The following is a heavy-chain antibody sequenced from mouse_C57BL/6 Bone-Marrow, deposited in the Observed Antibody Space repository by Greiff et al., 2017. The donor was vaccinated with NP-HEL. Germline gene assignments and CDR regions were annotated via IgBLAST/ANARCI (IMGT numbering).Heavy chain of an antibody. V-gene: IGHV14-2*01. CDR1: GFNIKDYY. D-gene: IGHD1-1*01. Sequence: EVKLVESGAELVKPGASVKLSCTASGFNIKDYYMHWVKQRTEQGLEWIGRIDPEDGETKYAPKFPGKATITADTSSNTAYLQLSSLTSEDTAVYYCARRGGSILSYAMDYWGQGTSVTVSS. CDR2: IDPEDGET. J-gene: IGHJ4*01. CDR3: ARRGGSILSYAMDY.